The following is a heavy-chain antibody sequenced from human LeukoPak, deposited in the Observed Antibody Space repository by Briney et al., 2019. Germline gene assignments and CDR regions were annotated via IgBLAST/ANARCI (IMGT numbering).Heavy chain of an antibody. J-gene: IGHJ4*02. CDR3: ARGELLFDY. Sequence: TGGSLRLSCAASGFTFSSYSMNWVRQAPGKGLEWVSSISSSSSYIYYADSVKGRFTISRDNAKNSLYLQMNSLRAEDTAVYYCARGELLFDYWGQGPLVTVSS. CDR1: GFTFSSYS. CDR2: ISSSSSYI. V-gene: IGHV3-21*01. D-gene: IGHD1-26*01.